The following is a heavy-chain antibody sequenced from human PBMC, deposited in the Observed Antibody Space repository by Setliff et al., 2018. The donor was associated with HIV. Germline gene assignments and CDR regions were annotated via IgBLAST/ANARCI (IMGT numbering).Heavy chain of an antibody. CDR1: GFSLSNTRMG. D-gene: IGHD3-9*01. CDR3: ARGLRYFDWLSPTYFDY. V-gene: IGHV2-26*01. CDR2: IFSNDEK. J-gene: IGHJ4*01. Sequence: VSGPTLVNPTETLTLTCTVSGFSLSNTRMGVSWIRQPPGKALEWLAHIFSNDEKSYSISLKSRLTISKDTSKSQVVLTMTNMDPVDTATYYCARGLRYFDWLSPTYFDYWGHGTLVTVSS.